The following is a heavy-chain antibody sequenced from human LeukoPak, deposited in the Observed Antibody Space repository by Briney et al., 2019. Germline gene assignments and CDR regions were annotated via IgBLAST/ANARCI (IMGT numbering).Heavy chain of an antibody. CDR2: ISYDGSNK. D-gene: IGHD3-10*01. Sequence: GRSLRLSCAASGFTFSSYAMHWVRQAPGKGLEWVAVISYDGSNKYYADSVKGRFTISRDNSKNTLYLQMNSLRAEDTAVYYCARASGLDYYGSGSYLDYWGQGTLVTVSS. CDR3: ARASGLDYYGSGSYLDY. CDR1: GFTFSSYA. J-gene: IGHJ4*02. V-gene: IGHV3-30-3*01.